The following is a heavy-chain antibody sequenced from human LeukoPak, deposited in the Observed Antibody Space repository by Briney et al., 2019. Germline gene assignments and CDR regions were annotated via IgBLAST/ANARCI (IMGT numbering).Heavy chain of an antibody. Sequence: PGASLRLSCAASGFTFSNYAMSWVRQAPGKGLEWVSAITGGGSGIYYADSMKSRFTISRDNSKNTLYLQINGLRAEDTAVYYCAKWGDCDVLTGYYVSDYWGQGTLVTVSS. CDR1: GFTFSNYA. D-gene: IGHD3-9*01. CDR2: ITGGGSGI. J-gene: IGHJ4*02. V-gene: IGHV3-23*01. CDR3: AKWGDCDVLTGYYVSDY.